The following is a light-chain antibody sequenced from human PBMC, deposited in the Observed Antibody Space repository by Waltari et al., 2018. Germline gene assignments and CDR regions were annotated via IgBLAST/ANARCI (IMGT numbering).Light chain of an antibody. CDR2: DET. J-gene: IGLJ3*02. V-gene: IGLV3-21*02. CDR1: DIGSHT. CDR3: QVWEDSSDHPGV. Sequence: YGLTQPPSVSVAPGETASISCGGNDIGSHTVHWYQQKPGQAPVLVVDDETDRPSGIPERFAGSNSGNTATLTITRVEAGDEADYYCQVWEDSSDHPGVFGGGTKLTVL.